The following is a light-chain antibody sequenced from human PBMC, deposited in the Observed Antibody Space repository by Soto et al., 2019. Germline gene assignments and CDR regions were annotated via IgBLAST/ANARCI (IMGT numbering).Light chain of an antibody. J-gene: IGLJ1*01. Sequence: QSVLTQTPSAAGAPGPSVTTSCPGTSRYVGGYNYVSWYQQHPGKAPKLMIYEVSKRPSGVPDRFSGSKSGNTASLTVSGLQAEDEADYYCSSYAGSNNYVFGTGTKVTVL. V-gene: IGLV2-8*01. CDR1: SRYVGGYNY. CDR3: SSYAGSNNYV. CDR2: EVS.